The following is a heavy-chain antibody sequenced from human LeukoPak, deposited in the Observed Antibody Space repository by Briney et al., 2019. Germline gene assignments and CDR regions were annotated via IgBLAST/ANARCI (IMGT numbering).Heavy chain of an antibody. D-gene: IGHD1-26*01. CDR1: GFTLSSYG. CDR2: IWYDGSNK. V-gene: IGHV3-33*01. Sequence: PGGSLRLSCAASGFTLSSYGMHWVRQAPGKGLEWVAVIWYDGSNKYYADSVKGRFTISRDNSKNTLYLQMNSLTVDDTAVYYCARDQTGSLDYWGQGTLVTVSS. J-gene: IGHJ4*02. CDR3: ARDQTGSLDY.